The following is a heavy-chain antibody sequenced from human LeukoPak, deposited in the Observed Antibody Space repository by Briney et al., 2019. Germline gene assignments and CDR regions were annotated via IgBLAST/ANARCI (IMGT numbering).Heavy chain of an antibody. D-gene: IGHD6-6*01. CDR3: AQGWVAARRPHDS. J-gene: IGHJ4*02. CDR1: GFTFSSYS. V-gene: IGHV3-23*01. Sequence: GGSLRLSCAAPGFTFSSYSMTWVRQAPGKGLEWVSGISGSGGSTYYADSVKRGFTIPRDNSKSTLYLQMNCLRAEDTAVYYCAQGWVAARRPHDSWGEGTLVTVSS. CDR2: ISGSGGST.